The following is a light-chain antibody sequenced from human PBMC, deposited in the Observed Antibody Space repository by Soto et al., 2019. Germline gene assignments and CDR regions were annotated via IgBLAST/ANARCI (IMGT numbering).Light chain of an antibody. CDR2: WAS. CDR3: SLYVPTPRT. Sequence: DIVMTQSPDSLAVSLGERATIDCKSSQSVLYSSNDKDFLAWYQHKPGQPPKLLIYWASTRESGVPDRFSGSGSGTDFTLTISSLQAADGAVYGYSLYVPTPRTCGEGTKVDIK. CDR1: QSVLYSSNDKDF. J-gene: IGKJ1*01. V-gene: IGKV4-1*01.